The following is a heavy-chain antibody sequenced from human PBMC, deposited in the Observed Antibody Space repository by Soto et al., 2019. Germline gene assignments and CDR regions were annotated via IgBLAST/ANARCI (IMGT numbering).Heavy chain of an antibody. CDR1: GFTFSSYA. J-gene: IGHJ5*02. Sequence: EVQLLESGGGLVQPGESLRLSCAASGFTFSSYAMTWVRQAPGKGLEWVSSISGSGDYTYFADSVKGRFTISRDNSKDTLYLQMSSLRVEDTAIYYCAQDSRSHTQGWFDPWGQGTLVTVSS. D-gene: IGHD2-15*01. V-gene: IGHV3-23*01. CDR2: ISGSGDYT. CDR3: AQDSRSHTQGWFDP.